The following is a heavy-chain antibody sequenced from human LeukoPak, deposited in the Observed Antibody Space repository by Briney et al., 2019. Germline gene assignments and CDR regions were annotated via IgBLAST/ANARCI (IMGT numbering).Heavy chain of an antibody. D-gene: IGHD3-10*01. CDR2: ISSTSSYI. V-gene: IGHV3-21*01. J-gene: IGHJ6*02. Sequence: GGSLRLSCAASGLTFSTYTMKWVRQAPGKGLEWVSSISSTSSYIYYADSVKGRFTISRDNSKNTLYLQMNSLRAEDTAVYYCARLLWFGMDVWGQGTTVTVSS. CDR1: GLTFSTYT. CDR3: ARLLWFGMDV.